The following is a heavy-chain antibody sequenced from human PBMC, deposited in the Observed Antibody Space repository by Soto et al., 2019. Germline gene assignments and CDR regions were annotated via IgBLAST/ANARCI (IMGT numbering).Heavy chain of an antibody. CDR1: GGSISSSSYY. CDR2: IYYSGST. Sequence: SETLSLTCTVSGGSISSSSYYWGWIRQPPGKGLEWIGSIYYSGSTYYNPSLKSRVTISVDTSKNQFSLKLSSVTAADTAVYYCARLFGLVVPAADYYYYYYMDVWGKGTTVTVSS. V-gene: IGHV4-39*01. J-gene: IGHJ6*03. CDR3: ARLFGLVVPAADYYYYYYMDV. D-gene: IGHD2-2*01.